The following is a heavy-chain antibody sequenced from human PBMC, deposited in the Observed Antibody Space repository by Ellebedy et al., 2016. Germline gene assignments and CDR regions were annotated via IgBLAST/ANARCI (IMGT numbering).Heavy chain of an antibody. J-gene: IGHJ5*02. CDR1: GFTFSSYS. D-gene: IGHD2-15*01. Sequence: GESLKISCAASGFTFSSYSMNWVRQAPGKGLEWVSYISSSSVTIYYADSVKGRFTISRDNSKNTLYLQMNSLRAEDTAVYYCARGVGSGWFDPWGQGTLVTVSS. CDR2: ISSSSVTI. V-gene: IGHV3-48*01. CDR3: ARGVGSGWFDP.